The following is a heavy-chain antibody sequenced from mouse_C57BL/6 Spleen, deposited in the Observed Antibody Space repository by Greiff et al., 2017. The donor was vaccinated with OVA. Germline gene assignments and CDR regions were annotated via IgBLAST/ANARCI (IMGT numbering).Heavy chain of an antibody. CDR1: GYTFTSYG. J-gene: IGHJ4*01. D-gene: IGHD2-4*01. CDR3: ARSSDYDGYYYAMDY. V-gene: IGHV1-81*01. CDR2: IYPRSGNT. Sequence: QVQLQQSGAELARPGASVKLSCKASGYTFTSYGISWVKQRTGQGLEWIGEIYPRSGNTYYNEKFKGKATLTADKSSSTAYMELRSLTSEDSAVYFCARSSDYDGYYYAMDYWGQGTSVTVSS.